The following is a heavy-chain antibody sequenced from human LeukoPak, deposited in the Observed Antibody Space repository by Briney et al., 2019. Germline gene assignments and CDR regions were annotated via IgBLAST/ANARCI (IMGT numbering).Heavy chain of an antibody. CDR1: GYTFTGYY. V-gene: IGHV1-2*02. J-gene: IGHJ5*02. D-gene: IGHD5-18*01. Sequence: GASVKVSCKASGYTFTGYYMHWVRQAPGQGLEWMGWINPNSGGTNYAQKFQGRVTVTRDTSISTAYMELSRLRSDDTAVYYCARDTAMVTYWFDPWGQGTLVTVSS. CDR2: INPNSGGT. CDR3: ARDTAMVTYWFDP.